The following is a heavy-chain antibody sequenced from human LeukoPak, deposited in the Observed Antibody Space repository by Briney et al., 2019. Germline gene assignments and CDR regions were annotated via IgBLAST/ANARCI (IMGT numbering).Heavy chain of an antibody. Sequence: PGGSLRLSCAASGFTFSSYGMHWVRQAPGKGLEWVAVIWYDGSNKYYADSVKGRFTISRDNSKNTLYLQMNSLRAEDTAVYYCAKGAGDSSGYYLPSYYYYYYYMDVWGKGTTVTASS. CDR3: AKGAGDSSGYYLPSYYYYYYYMDV. CDR2: IWYDGSNK. J-gene: IGHJ6*03. V-gene: IGHV3-33*06. CDR1: GFTFSSYG. D-gene: IGHD3-22*01.